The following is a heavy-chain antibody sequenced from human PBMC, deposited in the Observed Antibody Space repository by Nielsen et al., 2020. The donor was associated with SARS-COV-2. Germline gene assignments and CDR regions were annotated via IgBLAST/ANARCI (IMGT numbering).Heavy chain of an antibody. CDR1: GFTFDDYA. Sequence: GGSLRLSCAASGFTFDDYAMHWVRQAPGKGLEWVSGISWNSGSIGYADSVKGRFTISRDNAKNSLYLQMNSLRAEDTAVYYCARLPQYCSGGSCYSFDYWGQGTLVTVSS. V-gene: IGHV3-9*01. CDR2: ISWNSGSI. J-gene: IGHJ4*02. CDR3: ARLPQYCSGGSCYSFDY. D-gene: IGHD2-15*01.